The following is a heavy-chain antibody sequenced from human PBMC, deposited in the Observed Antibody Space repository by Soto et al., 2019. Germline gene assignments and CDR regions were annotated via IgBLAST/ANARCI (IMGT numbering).Heavy chain of an antibody. CDR2: IKIKTDGGTT. Sequence: GGSLRLSCAASGFTFSNAWMSWVRQAPGKGLEWVGRIKIKTDGGTTDYAAPVKGRFTIPRADSKNTLYLKMNVLKTDITAVYCCTAADSWSYFVNCGQGTLVTVSA. D-gene: IGHD1-26*01. CDR1: GFTFSNAW. CDR3: TAADSWSYFVN. V-gene: IGHV3-15*01. J-gene: IGHJ4*02.